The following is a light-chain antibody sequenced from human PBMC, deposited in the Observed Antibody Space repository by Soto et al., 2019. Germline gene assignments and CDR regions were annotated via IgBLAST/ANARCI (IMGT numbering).Light chain of an antibody. V-gene: IGKV3-15*01. CDR2: GAS. Sequence: EIVLTQSPGTLSLSPGERATLSCRASQSVSSNLAWYQQKPGQAPRLLIYGASSRATGIPVRFSGSGSGTEFTLTISSLQSEDFAVYYCQQYNNGPLTFGQGTRLEIK. J-gene: IGKJ5*01. CDR3: QQYNNGPLT. CDR1: QSVSSN.